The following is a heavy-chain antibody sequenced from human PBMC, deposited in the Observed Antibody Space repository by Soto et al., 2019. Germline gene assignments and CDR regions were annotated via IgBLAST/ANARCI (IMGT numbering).Heavy chain of an antibody. CDR1: GFTFSSYA. D-gene: IGHD6-13*01. J-gene: IGHJ3*02. CDR2: ISGSGGST. CDR3: AIVITPRPETAAFYGDAFDI. Sequence: GGSLRLSCAASGFTFSSYAMSWVRQAPGKGLEWVSAISGSGGSTYYADSVKGRFTISRDNSKNTLYLQMNSLRAEDTAVYYCAIVITPRPETAAFYGDAFDIWGQGTMVTVSS. V-gene: IGHV3-23*01.